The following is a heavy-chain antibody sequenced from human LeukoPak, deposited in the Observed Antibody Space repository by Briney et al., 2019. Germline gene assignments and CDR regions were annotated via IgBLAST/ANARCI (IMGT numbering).Heavy chain of an antibody. CDR2: IYYSGST. CDR1: GGSISSYY. V-gene: IGHV4-59*01. CDR3: ARLYSSTPYYFDY. D-gene: IGHD6-13*01. J-gene: IGHJ4*02. Sequence: SETLSLTCTVPGGSISSYYWSWIRQPPGKGLEWIGYIYYSGSTNYNPSLKSRVTISVDTSKNQFSLKLSSVTAADTAVYYCARLYSSTPYYFDYWGQGTLVTVSS.